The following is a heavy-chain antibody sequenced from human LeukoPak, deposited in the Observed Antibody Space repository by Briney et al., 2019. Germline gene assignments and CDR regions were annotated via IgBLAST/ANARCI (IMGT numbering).Heavy chain of an antibody. CDR1: GYTFTGYY. V-gene: IGHV1-2*02. CDR3: ARGGYCSSTSCYIGWFDP. Sequence: ASVKVSCKASGYTFTGYYMHWVRQAPGQGLEWMGWINPNSGGTNYAQKFQGRVTMTRDTSISTAYMELSRLRSDDTAVYYCARGGYCSSTSCYIGWFDPLGPGNPGHRLL. J-gene: IGHJ5*02. CDR2: INPNSGGT. D-gene: IGHD2-2*02.